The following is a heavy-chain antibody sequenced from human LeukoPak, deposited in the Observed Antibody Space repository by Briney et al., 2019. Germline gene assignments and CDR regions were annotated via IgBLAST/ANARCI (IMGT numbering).Heavy chain of an antibody. CDR1: GFTVSSNY. D-gene: IGHD3-10*01. J-gene: IGHJ4*02. Sequence: PGGSLRLSCAASGFTVSSNYMSWVRQAPGKGLECVSVIYSGGGTFYADSVKGRFTLSRDNFKNTLYLQMNSLRAEDTAIYYCARDERGPAYWGQGTLVTVSS. V-gene: IGHV3-53*01. CDR3: ARDERGPAY. CDR2: IYSGGGT.